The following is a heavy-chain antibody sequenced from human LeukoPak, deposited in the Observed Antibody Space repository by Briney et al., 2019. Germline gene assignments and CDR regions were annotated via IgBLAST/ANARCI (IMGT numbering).Heavy chain of an antibody. CDR3: ARRLTQYDCFDP. Sequence: SQTLSLTCAISGDSVSSNSVTWNWIRQSPSRGLEWLGRTYYRSTCYNDYAVSVRGRITVNPDTSKNQFSPHLNSVTPEDTAVYYCARRLTQYDCFDPWGQGILVTVSS. V-gene: IGHV6-1*01. J-gene: IGHJ5*02. D-gene: IGHD2-2*01. CDR2: TYYRSTCYN. CDR1: GDSVSSNSVT.